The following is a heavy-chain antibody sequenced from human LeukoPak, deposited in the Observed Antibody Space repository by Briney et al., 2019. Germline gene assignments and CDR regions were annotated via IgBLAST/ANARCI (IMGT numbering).Heavy chain of an antibody. V-gene: IGHV3-53*01. CDR3: AKDSSYYYDSSGYSDY. J-gene: IGHJ4*02. CDR2: IYSGGST. CDR1: GFTVSSSY. Sequence: GGSLRLSCAASGFTVSSSYMTWVRQAPGKGLEWVSVIYSGGSTYYADSVKGRFTISRDNSKNTLYLQMNSLRAEDTAVYYCAKDSSYYYDSSGYSDYWGQGTLVTVSS. D-gene: IGHD3-22*01.